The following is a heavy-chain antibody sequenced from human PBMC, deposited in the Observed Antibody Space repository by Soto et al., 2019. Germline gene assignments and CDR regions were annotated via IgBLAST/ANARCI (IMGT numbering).Heavy chain of an antibody. CDR1: GFIFGNFW. Sequence: EVQLVESGGGLVQPGESLRLSCAASGFIFGNFWMSWVRQAPGKGLEWVANIKQEGSEKYYVDSVKGRFTLSRDNAKNSLHLQMNSLKAEDTAVYYCARQIGYCSSTSCYPKYYYYYYGMDVWGQGTTVTVSS. CDR2: IKQEGSEK. V-gene: IGHV3-7*01. J-gene: IGHJ6*02. D-gene: IGHD2-2*01. CDR3: ARQIGYCSSTSCYPKYYYYYYGMDV.